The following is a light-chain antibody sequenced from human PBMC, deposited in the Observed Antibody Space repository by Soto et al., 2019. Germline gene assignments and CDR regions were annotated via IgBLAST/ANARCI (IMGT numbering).Light chain of an antibody. CDR3: QQYGNSPRT. J-gene: IGKJ2*01. Sequence: EIVLTQSPGTLSLSAGERATLSCRASQSVSSSFLAWYQQKPGQAPRLLIYGASRRATDIPDRFSGSGSGTDFTLTISRLEPEDFAVYYCQQYGNSPRTFGQGTKLEIK. V-gene: IGKV3-20*01. CDR1: QSVSSSF. CDR2: GAS.